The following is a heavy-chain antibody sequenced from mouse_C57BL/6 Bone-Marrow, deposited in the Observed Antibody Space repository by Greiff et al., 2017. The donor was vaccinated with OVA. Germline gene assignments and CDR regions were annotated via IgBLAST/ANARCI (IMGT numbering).Heavy chain of an antibody. Sequence: QVQLKQSGAELVRPGASVTLSCKASGYTFTDYEMHWVQQTPVHGLEWIGAIDPATGGTAYNHKFKGKAILTADKSSSTAYMALRSLTSEDAAVFYCTRGDSSYYDMDYWGQGTAVTVSS. CDR3: TRGDSSYYDMDY. CDR2: IDPATGGT. J-gene: IGHJ4*01. CDR1: GYTFTDYE. D-gene: IGHD1-1*01. V-gene: IGHV1-15*01.